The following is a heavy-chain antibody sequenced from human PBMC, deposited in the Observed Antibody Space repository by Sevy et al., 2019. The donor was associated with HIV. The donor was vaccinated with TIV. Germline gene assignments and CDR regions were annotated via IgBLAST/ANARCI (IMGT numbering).Heavy chain of an antibody. Sequence: GGSLRLSCAAPGFTFSSYAMSWVRQAPGKGLEWVSAISGSGGSTYYADSVKGRFTISRDNSKNTLYLQMNSLRAEDTAVYYCAKDQADFWSGINWFDPWGQGTLVTVSS. CDR1: GFTFSSYA. CDR2: ISGSGGST. J-gene: IGHJ5*02. CDR3: AKDQADFWSGINWFDP. D-gene: IGHD3-3*01. V-gene: IGHV3-23*01.